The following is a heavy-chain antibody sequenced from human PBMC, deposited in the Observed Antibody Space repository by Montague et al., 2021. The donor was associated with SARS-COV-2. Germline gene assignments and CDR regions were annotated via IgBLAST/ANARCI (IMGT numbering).Heavy chain of an antibody. CDR2: MYYNGKT. CDR1: GGSISSSTSNW. V-gene: IGHV4-39*07. D-gene: IGHD3/OR15-3a*01. CDR3: VRSRDWFLDY. Sequence: SETLSLTCTVSGGSISSSTSNWWGWIRQSPGKGLEWIASMYYNGKTYYNPSLKSRVTISVDTSMNQVSLKLSSVTAADTAVYYCVRSRDWFLDYWGQGTLVTVSS. J-gene: IGHJ4*02.